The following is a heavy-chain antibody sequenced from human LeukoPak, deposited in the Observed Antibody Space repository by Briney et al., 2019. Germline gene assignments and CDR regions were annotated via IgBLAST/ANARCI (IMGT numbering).Heavy chain of an antibody. J-gene: IGHJ6*02. D-gene: IGHD5/OR15-5a*01. Sequence: PGRSLRLSCAASGFTFDDYAMHWVRQAPGKGLEWVSGISWNSGSIGYADSVKGRFTISGDNAKNSLYLQMNSLRAEDTALYYCAKGEGFVFDGMDVWGQGTTVTVSS. CDR3: AKGEGFVFDGMDV. CDR1: GFTFDDYA. V-gene: IGHV3-9*01. CDR2: ISWNSGSI.